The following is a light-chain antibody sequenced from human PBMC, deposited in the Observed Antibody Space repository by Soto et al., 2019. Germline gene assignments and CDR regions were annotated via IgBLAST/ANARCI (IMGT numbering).Light chain of an antibody. J-gene: IGKJ1*01. V-gene: IGKV1-5*03. CDR1: QSVNSW. Sequence: DIQMTQSPSTLPASVGDRVTITCRASQSVNSWLAWYQQKPGKAPKLLIFKASSLESGVPSRFSGRGSGTEFTLAISSLLPDYLSTYFCQQYDSYPLTFGHGTKVEIK. CDR2: KAS. CDR3: QQYDSYPLT.